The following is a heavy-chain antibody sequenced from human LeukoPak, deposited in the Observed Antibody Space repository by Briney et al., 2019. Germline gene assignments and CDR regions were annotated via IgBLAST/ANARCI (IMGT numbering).Heavy chain of an antibody. V-gene: IGHV4-4*02. CDR2: IYHSGST. CDR1: GGSISSSNW. D-gene: IGHD4-17*01. J-gene: IGHJ3*02. CDR3: AISLGGADYGDYEGAFDI. Sequence: PSETLSLTCAVSGGSISSSNWWSWVRQPPGKGLEWIGEIYHSGSTNYNPSLKSRVTISVDKSKNQFSLKLSSVTAADTAVYYCAISLGGADYGDYEGAFDIWGQGTMVTVSS.